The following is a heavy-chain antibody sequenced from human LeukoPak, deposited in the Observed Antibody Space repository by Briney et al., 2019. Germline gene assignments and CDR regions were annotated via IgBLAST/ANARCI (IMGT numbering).Heavy chain of an antibody. Sequence: GASLRLSCAASGFTFSSYAMSWVRQVPGKGLEWVSAISGSGGSTYYADSVKGRLTISRDNSKNTLYLQMNSLRAEDTAVYYCAKDDYGGWDNYWGQGTLVTVSS. D-gene: IGHD4-23*01. CDR3: AKDDYGGWDNY. V-gene: IGHV3-23*01. CDR1: GFTFSSYA. J-gene: IGHJ4*02. CDR2: ISGSGGST.